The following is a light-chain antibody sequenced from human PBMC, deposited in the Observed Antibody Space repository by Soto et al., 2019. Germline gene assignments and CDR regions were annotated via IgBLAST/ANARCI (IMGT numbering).Light chain of an antibody. V-gene: IGLV2-23*02. CDR2: EAT. CDR1: SNDIGAFDY. Sequence: QSALTQPASVSASPGQSISISCTGTSNDIGAFDYVSWYQQHPGKAPKLIIYEATKRPSGVSDRFSGSKSGNTASLTISALQAEDEADYSCCSFAGGATFVFGGGTKLTVL. CDR3: CSFAGGATFV. J-gene: IGLJ2*01.